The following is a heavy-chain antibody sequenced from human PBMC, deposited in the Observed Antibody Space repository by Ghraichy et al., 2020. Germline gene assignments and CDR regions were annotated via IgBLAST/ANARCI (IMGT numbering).Heavy chain of an antibody. Sequence: GGSLRLSCAASGFTFSTYGMHWVRQAPGKGLEWVAFIRDDGSHKYYAASVKGRFTISRDISKNTLYLQMNSLRAEDTAVYYCAKLAVADLTYFDYWGQGTLVTVSS. D-gene: IGHD6-19*01. J-gene: IGHJ4*02. CDR3: AKLAVADLTYFDY. CDR1: GFTFSTYG. V-gene: IGHV3-30*02. CDR2: IRDDGSHK.